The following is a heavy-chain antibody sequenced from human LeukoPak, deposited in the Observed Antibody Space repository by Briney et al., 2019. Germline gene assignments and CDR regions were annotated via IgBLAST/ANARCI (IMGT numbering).Heavy chain of an antibody. J-gene: IGHJ2*01. Sequence: GSLRLSCAASGFTVSSNYMSWVRQPPGKGLEWIGEINHSGSTNYNPSLKSRVTISVDTSKNQFSLKLSSVTAADTAVYYCARGPWYFDLWGRGTLVTVSS. CDR2: INHSGST. V-gene: IGHV4-34*01. CDR1: GFTVSSNY. CDR3: ARGPWYFDL.